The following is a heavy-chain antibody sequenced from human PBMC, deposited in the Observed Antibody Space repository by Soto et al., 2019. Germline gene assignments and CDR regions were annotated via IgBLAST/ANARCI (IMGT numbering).Heavy chain of an antibody. J-gene: IGHJ4*02. CDR3: ARTPSVANPYYFDY. Sequence: GGSLRLSCAASGFTFNSYAMNWVRQAPGKGLEWVAVITYDGSNKYYADSVKGRFTVSRDNSKNTLYLQMNSLRAEDTAVYDCARTPSVANPYYFDYWGQGTLVTVSS. CDR2: ITYDGSNK. V-gene: IGHV3-30*04. CDR1: GFTFNSYA.